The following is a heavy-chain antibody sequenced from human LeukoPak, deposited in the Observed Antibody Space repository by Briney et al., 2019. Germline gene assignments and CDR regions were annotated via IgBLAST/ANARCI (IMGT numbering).Heavy chain of an antibody. CDR1: GFTFSSYA. CDR2: TSGSGGST. J-gene: IGHJ4*02. CDR3: ATTPSEGAQVLDY. D-gene: IGHD2-15*01. V-gene: IGHV3-23*01. Sequence: GGSLRLSCAASGFTFSSYAMSWVRQAPRKGLELVPVTSGSGGSTYYADSVKGRFTISRDNSKNTLYLQMNSLRAEDTAVYFCATTPSEGAQVLDYWGQGTLVTVSS.